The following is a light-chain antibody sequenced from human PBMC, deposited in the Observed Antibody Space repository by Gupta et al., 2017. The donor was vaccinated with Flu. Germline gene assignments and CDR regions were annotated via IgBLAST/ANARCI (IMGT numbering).Light chain of an antibody. Sequence: GDRLENSYAGWYQKKPGQAPVIAIYAKNIRPSGIPDRFSGSSSGNTASLTITGAQAEDEADYYCNSRDSTDNHQAVFGGGTKLTVL. J-gene: IGLJ2*01. CDR2: AKN. CDR1: RLENSY. CDR3: NSRDSTDNHQAV. V-gene: IGLV3-19*01.